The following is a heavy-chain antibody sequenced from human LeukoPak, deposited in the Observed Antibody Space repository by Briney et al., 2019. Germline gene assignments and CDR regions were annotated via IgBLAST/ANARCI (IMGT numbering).Heavy chain of an antibody. J-gene: IGHJ5*02. V-gene: IGHV1-69*04. CDR2: IIPILNIT. D-gene: IGHD5-18*01. Sequence: ASVKVSCKASRGTFSKYAISWVRQAPGQGLEWMGRIIPILNITHYAQKFQGRVTIAADKSTSTAYMELSSLRSEDTAVYYCARGLDLYPGYSYGQNWFDPWGQGTLVTVSS. CDR1: RGTFSKYA. CDR3: ARGLDLYPGYSYGQNWFDP.